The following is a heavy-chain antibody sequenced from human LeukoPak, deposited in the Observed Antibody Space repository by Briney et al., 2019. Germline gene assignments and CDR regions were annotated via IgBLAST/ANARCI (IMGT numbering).Heavy chain of an antibody. D-gene: IGHD6-19*01. CDR3: AKVWSGWFFDY. CDR1: GFTFSSYA. J-gene: IGHJ4*02. V-gene: IGHV3-23*01. Sequence: GGSVRLSCAASGFTFSSYAMSWVRQAPGKGLEWVSAISGSGGSTYYADSVRGRFTISRDSSKNTLYLQMNSLRAEDTAVYYCAKVWSGWFFDYWGQGTLVTVSS. CDR2: ISGSGGST.